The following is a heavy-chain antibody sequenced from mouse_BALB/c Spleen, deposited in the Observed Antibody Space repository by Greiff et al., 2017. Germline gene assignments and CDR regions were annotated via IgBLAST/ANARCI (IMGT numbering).Heavy chain of an antibody. CDR2: ISTYYGDA. CDR3: ARNYRYDDYFDY. J-gene: IGHJ2*01. D-gene: IGHD2-14*01. V-gene: IGHV1S137*01. CDR1: GYTFTDYA. Sequence: VKLMESGAELVRPGVSVKISCKGSGYTFTDYAMHWVKQSHAKSLEWIGVISTYYGDASYNQKFKGKATMTVDKSSSTAYMELARLTSEDSAIYYGARNYRYDDYFDYWGQGTTLTVSS.